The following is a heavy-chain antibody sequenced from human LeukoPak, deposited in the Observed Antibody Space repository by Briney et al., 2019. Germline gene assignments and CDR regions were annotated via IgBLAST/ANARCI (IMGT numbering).Heavy chain of an antibody. CDR3: ARGSRFGVVGRDAFDI. CDR1: GFTFSRYS. D-gene: IGHD3-3*01. J-gene: IGHJ3*02. V-gene: IGHV3-21*01. CDR2: ISISSNYI. Sequence: PGGSLRLSCAASGFTFSRYSMNWVRQAPGKGLEWVSSISISSNYIYYADSVKGRFTISRDNAKNSLYLQVNSLRAEDTAVYYCARGSRFGVVGRDAFDIWGQGTVVTVSS.